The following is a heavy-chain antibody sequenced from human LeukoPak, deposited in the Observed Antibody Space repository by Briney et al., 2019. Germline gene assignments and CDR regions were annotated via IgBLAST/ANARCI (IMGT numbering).Heavy chain of an antibody. Sequence: GGSLRLSCAASGFTFSSYAMHWVRQAPGKGLEWVAVISYDGSNKYYADSVKGRFTISRDNSKNTLYLQMNSLRAEDTAVYYCAKDGSSSWYYGWFDPWGQGTLVTVSS. CDR1: GFTFSSYA. CDR2: ISYDGSNK. CDR3: AKDGSSSWYYGWFDP. J-gene: IGHJ5*02. V-gene: IGHV3-30*04. D-gene: IGHD6-13*01.